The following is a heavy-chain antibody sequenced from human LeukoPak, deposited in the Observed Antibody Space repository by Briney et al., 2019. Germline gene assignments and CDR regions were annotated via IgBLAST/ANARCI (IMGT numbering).Heavy chain of an antibody. CDR1: GFTFSSYG. V-gene: IGHV3-30*02. J-gene: IGHJ4*02. Sequence: GGSLRLSCAASGFTFSSYGMHWVRQAPGKGLEWVAFIRYDGSNKYYADSVKGRFTISRDNSKNTLYLQMNSLRAEDTAVYYCAKDQIPHRRYDFWSGYCFDYWGQGTLVTVSS. CDR3: AKDQIPHRRYDFWSGYCFDY. CDR2: IRYDGSNK. D-gene: IGHD3-3*01.